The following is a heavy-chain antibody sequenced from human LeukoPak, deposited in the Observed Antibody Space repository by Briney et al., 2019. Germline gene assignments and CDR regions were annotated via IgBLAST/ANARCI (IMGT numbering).Heavy chain of an antibody. CDR1: GFTFSSYS. CDR3: ARENDSSGYYQTFDY. J-gene: IGHJ4*02. D-gene: IGHD3-22*01. Sequence: GGSLRLSCAASGFTFSSYSTNWVRQAPGKGLEWVSSISSSSYIYYADSVKGRFTISRDNAKNSLYLQMNSLRAEDTAVYYCARENDSSGYYQTFDYWGQGTLVTVSS. V-gene: IGHV3-21*01. CDR2: ISSSSYI.